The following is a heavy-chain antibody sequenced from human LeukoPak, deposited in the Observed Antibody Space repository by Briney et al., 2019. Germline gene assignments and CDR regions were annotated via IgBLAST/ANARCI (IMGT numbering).Heavy chain of an antibody. J-gene: IGHJ5*02. Sequence: GGSLRLSCAVSGFTFSSYAMNWVRQAPGSGPEWVSAISGSGDVTYYADSVKGRFTISRDNSKNTLFLHMNSLRAEDMAIYYCAKDRVSRYGAYDCGGSWGQGTLVTVSS. D-gene: IGHD5-12*01. CDR2: ISGSGDVT. CDR3: AKDRVSRYGAYDCGGS. CDR1: GFTFSSYA. V-gene: IGHV3-23*01.